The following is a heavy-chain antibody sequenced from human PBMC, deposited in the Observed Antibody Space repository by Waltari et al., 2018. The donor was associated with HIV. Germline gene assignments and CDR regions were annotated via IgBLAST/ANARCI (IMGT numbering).Heavy chain of an antibody. J-gene: IGHJ6*02. V-gene: IGHV4-4*02. CDR3: ARAKYSGGSCCHYYYGMDV. CDR2: IYHSGST. D-gene: IGHD2-15*01. Sequence: QVQLQESGPGLVKPSGTLSLTCAVSGGSISSSNWWSWVRQPPGKGLEWIGEIYHSGSTNYHPSLKSRVTISVDKSKNQFSLKLSSVTAADTAVYYCARAKYSGGSCCHYYYGMDVWGQGTTVTVSS. CDR1: GGSISSSNW.